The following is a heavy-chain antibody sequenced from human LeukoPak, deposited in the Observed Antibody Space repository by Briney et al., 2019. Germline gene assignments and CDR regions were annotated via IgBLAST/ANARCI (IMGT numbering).Heavy chain of an antibody. CDR2: ISYNGGST. CDR3: VRRTANHFDY. CDR1: GFTFSSYA. V-gene: IGHV3-64D*09. J-gene: IGHJ4*02. Sequence: GGSLRLSCAASGFTFSSYAMSWVRQAPGKGLECVSAISYNGGSTYYADSVKGRFTISRDNSKNTLYLQMSSLRAEDTAVFYCVRRTANHFDYWGQGTLVTVSS. D-gene: IGHD2-21*02.